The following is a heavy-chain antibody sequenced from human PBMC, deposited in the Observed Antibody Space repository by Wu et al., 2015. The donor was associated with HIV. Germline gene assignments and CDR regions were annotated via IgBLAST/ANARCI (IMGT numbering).Heavy chain of an antibody. J-gene: IGHJ3*02. V-gene: IGHV1-2*02. CDR3: ARDVGGYHIRDSFDI. D-gene: IGHD1-26*01. Sequence: QVQLIQSGAAVKQPGASVKVSCQASGYTFINYYIHWVRQAPGQGLEWMGWISPKSGGTNYAQTFQGRVTMTRDTSISAVYMELSRLRSNDTAVYYCARDVGGYHIRDSFDIWAKGQWSPSLQ. CDR1: GYTFINYY. CDR2: ISPKSGGT.